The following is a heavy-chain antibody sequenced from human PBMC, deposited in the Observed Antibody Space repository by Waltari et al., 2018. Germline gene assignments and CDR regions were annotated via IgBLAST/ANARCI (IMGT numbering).Heavy chain of an antibody. CDR3: AKGGLLGGNSHWYFDL. V-gene: IGHV3-23*01. D-gene: IGHD2-21*02. J-gene: IGHJ2*01. CDR2: ISGSGGST. Sequence: EVQLLESGGGLVQPGGSLRLSCAASGFPFISYALSWFRQAPGKGLEWVSAISGSGGSTYYADSVKGRFTISRDNSKNTLYLQMNSLRAEDTAVYYCAKGGLLGGNSHWYFDLWGRGTLVTVSS. CDR1: GFPFISYA.